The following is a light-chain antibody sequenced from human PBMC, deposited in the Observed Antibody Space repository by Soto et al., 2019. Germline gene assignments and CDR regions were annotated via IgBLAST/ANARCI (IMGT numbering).Light chain of an antibody. CDR2: EDN. V-gene: IGLV6-57*03. J-gene: IGLJ3*02. CDR3: QSYDSSDPWV. Sequence: NFMLTQRHSVSESPGKTVTISCTRSSGSIASNYVQWYQQRPGSAPTTVIYEDNQRPSGVPDRFSGSIDSSSNSASLTISGLKTEDEADYYCQSYDSSDPWVFGGGTKLTVL. CDR1: SGSIASNY.